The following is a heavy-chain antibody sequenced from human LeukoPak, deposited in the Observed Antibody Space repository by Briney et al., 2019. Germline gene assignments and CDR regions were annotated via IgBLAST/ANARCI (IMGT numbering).Heavy chain of an antibody. CDR3: ARDWPTMVRGVFSS. D-gene: IGHD3-10*01. Sequence: ASVKVSCKASGYTFTSYGISWVRQAPGQGLEWMGWISAYNGNTNYAQKLQGRVTMTTDTSTSTAYMELRSLRSDDTAVYYCARDWPTMVRGVFSSWGQGTLVTVSS. J-gene: IGHJ4*02. CDR1: GYTFTSYG. V-gene: IGHV1-18*01. CDR2: ISAYNGNT.